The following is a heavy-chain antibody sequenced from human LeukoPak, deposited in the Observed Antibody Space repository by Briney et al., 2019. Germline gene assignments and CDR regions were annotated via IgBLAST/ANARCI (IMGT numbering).Heavy chain of an antibody. V-gene: IGHV3-30*18. CDR1: GFTFSSYG. CDR2: ISYDGSNK. CDR3: AKEKRAAGTFDP. J-gene: IGHJ5*02. D-gene: IGHD6-13*01. Sequence: PGGSLRLSCAASGFTFSSYGMHWVRQAPGKGLEWVAVISYDGSNKYYADSVKGRFTISRDNSKNTLYLQMNSLRAEDTAVYYCAKEKRAAGTFDPWGQGTLVTVSS.